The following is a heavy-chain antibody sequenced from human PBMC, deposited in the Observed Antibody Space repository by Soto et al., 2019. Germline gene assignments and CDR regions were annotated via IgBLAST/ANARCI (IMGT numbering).Heavy chain of an antibody. CDR2: INDSGNI. CDR1: GGSFSGYQ. D-gene: IGHD3-10*01. V-gene: IGHV4-34*01. Sequence: SETLSLTCAVYGGSFSGYQWSWIRQTPGKGLEWIGEINDSGNINFNPSLKSRVTILLDTPKKQISLKLSSVTAADSAVYYCARGLILWFGDLSRRGGYYYXMDGWAKGTTVTVSS. J-gene: IGHJ6*03. CDR3: ARGLILWFGDLSRRGGYYYXMDG.